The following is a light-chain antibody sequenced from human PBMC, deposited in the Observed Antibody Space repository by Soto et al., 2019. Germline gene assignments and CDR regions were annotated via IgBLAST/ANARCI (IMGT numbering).Light chain of an antibody. J-gene: IGKJ1*01. CDR1: QNVNAY. Sequence: DIPMTQSPSSLSASVGDTVVISCRASQNVNAYVNWYQQRPGKAPKLLIFAASNLKSGVPSRFTGAGTGTEFSLTISDLQPEDFATYYCQESYGILTWKFGQGTKVEVK. V-gene: IGKV1-39*01. CDR2: AAS. CDR3: QESYGILTWK.